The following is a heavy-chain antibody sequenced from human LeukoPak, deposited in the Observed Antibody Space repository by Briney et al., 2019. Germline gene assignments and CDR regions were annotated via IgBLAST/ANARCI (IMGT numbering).Heavy chain of an antibody. V-gene: IGHV3-21*01. CDR2: ISSSSSYI. CDR3: ARLSIAEAGLDY. J-gene: IGHJ4*02. CDR1: GFTFSSYS. Sequence: GGSLRLSCAASGFTFSSYSMNWVRQAPGKGLEWVSSISSSSSYIYYADSVKGRFTISRDSAKNSLYLQMNSLRAEDTAVYYCARLSIAEAGLDYWGQGTLVTVSS. D-gene: IGHD6-19*01.